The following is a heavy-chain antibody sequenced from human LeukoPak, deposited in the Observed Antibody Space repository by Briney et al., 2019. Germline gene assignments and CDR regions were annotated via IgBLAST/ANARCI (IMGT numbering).Heavy chain of an antibody. V-gene: IGHV3-21*01. D-gene: IGHD5-24*01. J-gene: IGHJ3*02. Sequence: ETLSLTCTVSGGSISSSSHYWGWVRQAPGKGLEWVSSISGTTRFIYYADSVKGRFTVSRDSDKNSLFLQMSSLRAEDTAVYYCASEMATVSRDAFDIWGQGTLVTVSS. CDR1: GGSISSSSHY. CDR3: ASEMATVSRDAFDI. CDR2: ISGTTRFI.